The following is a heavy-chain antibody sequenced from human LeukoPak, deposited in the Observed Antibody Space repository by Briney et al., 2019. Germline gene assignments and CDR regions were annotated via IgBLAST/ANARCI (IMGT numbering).Heavy chain of an antibody. J-gene: IGHJ3*02. CDR3: AAVGGTTVTTVFAFDI. D-gene: IGHD4-17*01. V-gene: IGHV1-58*02. CDR1: GFTFTSSA. Sequence: ASVKVSCKASGFTFTSSAMQWVRQARGQRLEWIGWIVVGSGNTNYAQKFQERVTITRDMSTSTAYMELSSLRSEDTAVYYCAAVGGTTVTTVFAFDIWGQETKVTVSS. CDR2: IVVGSGNT.